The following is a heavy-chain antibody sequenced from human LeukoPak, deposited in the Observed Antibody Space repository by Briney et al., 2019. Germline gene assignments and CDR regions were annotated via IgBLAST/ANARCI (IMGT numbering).Heavy chain of an antibody. CDR3: ARHDYGVSTSGLNY. Sequence: SETLSLTCTVSGGSISWSSYYWSWVRQPPGKGLEWIGEISHSGETNYNPSLKSRVTISVDKSKNQFSLKLDSLTAADTAVYYCARHDYGVSTSGLNYWGQGTLVTVSS. CDR2: ISHSGET. D-gene: IGHD4-17*01. V-gene: IGHV4-4*02. J-gene: IGHJ4*02. CDR1: GGSISWSSYY.